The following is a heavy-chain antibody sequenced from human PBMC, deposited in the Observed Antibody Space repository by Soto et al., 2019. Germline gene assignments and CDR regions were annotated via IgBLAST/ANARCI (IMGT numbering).Heavy chain of an antibody. J-gene: IGHJ4*02. CDR1: GFSISSGGYY. V-gene: IGHV4-31*03. CDR2: IYYSGST. D-gene: IGHD3-9*01. CDR3: ARLDYDILTGYSPVEY. Sequence: SETLSLTCTVSGFSISSGGYYWSWIRQHPGKGLEWIGYIYYSGSTYYNPSLKSRVTISVDTSKNQFSLKLSSVTAADTAVYYCARLDYDILTGYSPVEYWGQGTLVTVSS.